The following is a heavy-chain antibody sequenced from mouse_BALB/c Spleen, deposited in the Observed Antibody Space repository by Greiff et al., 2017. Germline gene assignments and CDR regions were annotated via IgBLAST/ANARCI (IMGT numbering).Heavy chain of an antibody. CDR2: ISSGGSYT. CDR3: ARHGDY. V-gene: IGHV5-6*01. Sequence: VQLKESGGDLVKPGGSLKLSCAASGFTFSSYGMSWVRQTPDKRLEWVATISSGGSYTYYPDSVKGRFTISRDNAKNTLYLQMSSLKSEDTAMYYCARHGDYWGQGTSVTVSS. J-gene: IGHJ4*01. CDR1: GFTFSSYG.